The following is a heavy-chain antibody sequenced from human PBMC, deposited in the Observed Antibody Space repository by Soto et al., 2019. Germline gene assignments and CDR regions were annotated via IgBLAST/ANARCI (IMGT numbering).Heavy chain of an antibody. CDR3: AKGNYDSYYYYYMDV. CDR2: ISGSGGST. Sequence: EVQLLESGGGLVQPGGSLRLSCAASGFTFSSYAMSWVRQAPGKGLEWVSAISGSGGSTYYADSVKGLFTISRDNSKNTLYLQMNSLRAEDTAVYYCAKGNYDSYYYYYMDVWGKGTTVTVSS. J-gene: IGHJ6*03. CDR1: GFTFSSYA. D-gene: IGHD3-22*01. V-gene: IGHV3-23*01.